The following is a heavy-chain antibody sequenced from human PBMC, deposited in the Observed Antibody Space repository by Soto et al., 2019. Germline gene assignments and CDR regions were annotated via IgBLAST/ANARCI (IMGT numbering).Heavy chain of an antibody. Sequence: GGSLRLSCAASGFTFSAYWMSWVRQAPGKGLEWVANIQQDGSEKYYVDSVKGRFTISRDNAKNSVYLQMSSLRAEDTAVYYCARWNAHCFSTPCYVWGQGTLVTVSS. CDR1: GFTFSAYW. V-gene: IGHV3-7*01. D-gene: IGHD2-2*01. CDR3: ARWNAHCFSTPCYV. J-gene: IGHJ4*02. CDR2: IQQDGSEK.